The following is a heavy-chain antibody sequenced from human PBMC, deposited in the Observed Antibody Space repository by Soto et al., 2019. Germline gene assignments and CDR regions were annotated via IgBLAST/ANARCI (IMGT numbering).Heavy chain of an antibody. CDR2: INAGNGTT. D-gene: IGHD2-2*01. Sequence: ASVKVSCKASGYTFTSYAMHWVRQAPGQRLEWMGWINAGNGTTKYAQKFQGRVTITRDESTSTAYMELSSLRSEDTAVYYCARGWNVVVPAASYYYYYGMDVWGQGTTVTVSS. CDR1: GYTFTSYA. CDR3: ARGWNVVVPAASYYYYYGMDV. J-gene: IGHJ6*02. V-gene: IGHV1-3*01.